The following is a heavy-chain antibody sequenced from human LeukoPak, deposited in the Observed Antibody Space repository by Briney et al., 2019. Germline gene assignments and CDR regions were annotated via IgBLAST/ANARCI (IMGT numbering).Heavy chain of an antibody. CDR2: ISTYNGNT. Sequence: SVTVSCKASGYTFTSYGISWVRQAPGQGLEWMGWISTYNGNTNSAQKLQGRLTMTTDTSTSTAYMELRSLRSDDTAVYYCARDTGAASALDYWGQGTLVTVSS. CDR3: ARDTGAASALDY. J-gene: IGHJ4*02. V-gene: IGHV1-18*01. D-gene: IGHD2-15*01. CDR1: GYTFTSYG.